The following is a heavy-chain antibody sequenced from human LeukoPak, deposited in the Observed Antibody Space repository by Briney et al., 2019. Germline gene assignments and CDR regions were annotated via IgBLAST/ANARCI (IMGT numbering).Heavy chain of an antibody. V-gene: IGHV3-23*01. D-gene: IGHD3-10*01. CDR3: AKGHYYGSGSLDY. Sequence: GGSLRLSCAASRFTFSSYGMSWVRQAPGKGLEWVSAIGGRDGSTYYADSVKGRFTISRDNSKNTLYVQMNSLRAEDTAVYYCAKGHYYGSGSLDYWGQGTLVTVSS. CDR2: IGGRDGST. CDR1: RFTFSSYG. J-gene: IGHJ4*02.